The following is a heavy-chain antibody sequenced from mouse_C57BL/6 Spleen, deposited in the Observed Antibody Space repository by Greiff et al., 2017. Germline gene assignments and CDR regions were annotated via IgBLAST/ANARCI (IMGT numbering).Heavy chain of an antibody. CDR1: GFTFRSST. CDR3: ARHGGTGYYFDY. J-gene: IGHJ2*01. V-gene: IGHV5-9*01. CDR2: ISGGGGNT. Sequence: EVKVVESGGGLVKPGGSLKLSCAASGFTFRSSTMSWVRQTPEKRLEWVATISGGGGNTYYPDSVKGRFTISRDNAKNTLYLQMSSLRSEDTALYYCARHGGTGYYFDYWGQGTTLTVSS. D-gene: IGHD3-3*01.